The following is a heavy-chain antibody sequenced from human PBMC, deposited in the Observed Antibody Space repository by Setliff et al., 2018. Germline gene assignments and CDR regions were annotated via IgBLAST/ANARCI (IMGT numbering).Heavy chain of an antibody. J-gene: IGHJ3*02. Sequence: GASVKVSCKASGYTFTGYYMYWVRQAPGQGLEWMGRINPSSGATIYAQKFQGRVTMPSDTSISTAYMELGRLRSDDTAVYFCARDGGGDSDAFDIWGQGTMVTVSS. V-gene: IGHV1-2*06. CDR1: GYTFTGYY. CDR2: INPSSGAT. D-gene: IGHD3-16*01. CDR3: ARDGGGDSDAFDI.